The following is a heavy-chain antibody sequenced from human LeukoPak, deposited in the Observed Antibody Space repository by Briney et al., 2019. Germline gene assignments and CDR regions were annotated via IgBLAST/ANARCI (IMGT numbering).Heavy chain of an antibody. D-gene: IGHD5-18*01. CDR3: ASLQLWDKDDY. CDR2: ISYDGSNK. Sequence: PGGSLRLSCAASGFTFSSYAMHWVRQAPGKGLEWVAVISYDGSNKYYADSVKGRFTISRDNSKNTLYLQMNSLRAEDTAVYYCASLQLWDKDDYWGQGTLVTVSS. CDR1: GFTFSSYA. V-gene: IGHV3-30-3*01. J-gene: IGHJ4*02.